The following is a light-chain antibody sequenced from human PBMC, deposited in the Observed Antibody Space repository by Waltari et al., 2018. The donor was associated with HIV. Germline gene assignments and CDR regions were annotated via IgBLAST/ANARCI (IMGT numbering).Light chain of an antibody. Sequence: EIVITQSPPTLSVSPGERATLSCRASQSVSSNLAWYQQKPGQAPRLLLYGASTRAIGIPARVSGRGYGKEFTLTMSSLQSEDFAVCCCQQYNNGPEFGQGTKVEI. V-gene: IGKV3-15*01. J-gene: IGKJ1*01. CDR1: QSVSSN. CDR2: GAS. CDR3: QQYNNGPE.